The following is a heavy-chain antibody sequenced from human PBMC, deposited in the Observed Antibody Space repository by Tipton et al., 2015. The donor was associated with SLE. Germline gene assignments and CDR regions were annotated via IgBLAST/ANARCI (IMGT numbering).Heavy chain of an antibody. D-gene: IGHD3-22*01. CDR1: SGSVSSGAYY. CDR3: ARYFYDSSGVCLFDL. V-gene: IGHV4-31*03. J-gene: IGHJ4*02. CDR2: VFSSGTT. Sequence: TPSLTCTVSSGSVSSGAYYWSWIRQHPGKGLEWIGYVFSSGTTYYNPSLQGRLSMSLDTSKNQLSLQLSSVTSADTAVYYCARYFYDSSGVCLFDLWGQGTLVTVSS.